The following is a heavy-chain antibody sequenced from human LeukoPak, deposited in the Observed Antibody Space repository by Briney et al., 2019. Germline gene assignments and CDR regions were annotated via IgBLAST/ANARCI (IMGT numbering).Heavy chain of an antibody. V-gene: IGHV3-30-3*01. CDR1: GFTFSSYA. J-gene: IGHJ4*02. CDR2: ISYDGSNK. Sequence: GGSLRLSCAASGFTFSSYAMHWVRQAPGKGLEWVAVISYDGSNKYYADSVKGRFTISRDNSKNTLYLQMNSLRAEDTAVYYCALSIAAAGPTDYWGQGTLVTVSS. D-gene: IGHD6-13*01. CDR3: ALSIAAAGPTDY.